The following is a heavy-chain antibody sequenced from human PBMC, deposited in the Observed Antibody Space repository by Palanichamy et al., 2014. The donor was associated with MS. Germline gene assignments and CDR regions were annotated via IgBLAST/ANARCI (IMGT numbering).Heavy chain of an antibody. CDR1: GYSISSAYY. Sequence: QVQLQESGPGLVKPSETLSLTCAVSGYSISSAYYWGWIRQPPGKGLEWIGSIYHRGTTYYNPSIKSRVTISVDTSRNQLSLKLTSVTAAGTAVYYCARDQRVVGGPYYFDYWGQGTLVTVSS. J-gene: IGHJ4*02. D-gene: IGHD2-21*01. CDR3: ARDQRVVGGPYYFDY. CDR2: IYHRGTT. V-gene: IGHV4-38-2*02.